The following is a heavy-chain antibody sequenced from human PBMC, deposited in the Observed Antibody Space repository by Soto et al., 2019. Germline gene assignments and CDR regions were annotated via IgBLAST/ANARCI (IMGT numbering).Heavy chain of an antibody. J-gene: IGHJ4*02. CDR3: VRTSLVVAAATREDY. CDR2: INSDGSST. CDR1: GFTFSSYW. Sequence: EVQLVESGGGLVQPGGSLRLSCAASGFTFSSYWMHGVLQAPGKGLVWVSRINSDGSSTSYADSVKGRFTISRDNAKNTLYLQMNSLRAEDTAVYYCVRTSLVVAAATREDYWGQGTLVTVSS. V-gene: IGHV3-74*01. D-gene: IGHD2-15*01.